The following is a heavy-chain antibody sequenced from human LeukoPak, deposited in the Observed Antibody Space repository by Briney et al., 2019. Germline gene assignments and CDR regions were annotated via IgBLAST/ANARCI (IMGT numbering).Heavy chain of an antibody. J-gene: IGHJ5*02. CDR3: ARDARTTVTTPNWFDP. CDR2: ITWDGGGT. Sequence: GGSLRLSCAASGFIFDDYAMHWVRQVPGKSLEWVSLITWDGGGTYYADSVKGRFTISRDNAKNSLYLQMNSLRAEDTALYYCARDARTTVTTPNWFDPWGQGTLVTVSS. D-gene: IGHD4-17*01. CDR1: GFIFDDYA. V-gene: IGHV3-43D*03.